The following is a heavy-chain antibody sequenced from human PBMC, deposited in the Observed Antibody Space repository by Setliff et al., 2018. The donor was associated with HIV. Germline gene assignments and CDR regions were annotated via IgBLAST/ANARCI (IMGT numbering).Heavy chain of an antibody. D-gene: IGHD6-13*01. CDR3: ARATKTPYSSSWSIPGAFDI. V-gene: IGHV3-53*01. J-gene: IGHJ3*02. Sequence: GGSLRLSCAASGFTVSSNYMSWVRQAPGKGLEWVSVIYIGGSTYYADSVKGRFTISRDNSENTLYLQMNSLRPEDTAVYYCARATKTPYSSSWSIPGAFDIWGQGTMVTVSS. CDR2: IYIGGST. CDR1: GFTVSSNY.